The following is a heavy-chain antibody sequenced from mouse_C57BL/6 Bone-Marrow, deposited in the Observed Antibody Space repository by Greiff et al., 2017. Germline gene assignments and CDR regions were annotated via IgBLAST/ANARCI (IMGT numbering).Heavy chain of an antibody. CDR1: GYTFTSYW. Sequence: QVQLQQPGAELAKPGASVKLSCKASGYTFTSYWMHWVKQRPGQGLEWIGYINPSSGYTKYNQKFKDKATLTADKSSSTAYMQLSSLTYEDSAVYYCASDYYGSSPDYWGQGTTLTVSS. J-gene: IGHJ2*01. CDR3: ASDYYGSSPDY. D-gene: IGHD1-1*01. V-gene: IGHV1-7*01. CDR2: INPSSGYT.